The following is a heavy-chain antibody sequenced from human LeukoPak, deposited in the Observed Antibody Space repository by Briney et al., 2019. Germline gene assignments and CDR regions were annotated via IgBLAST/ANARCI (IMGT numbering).Heavy chain of an antibody. CDR3: AVRLLMSTVDY. D-gene: IGHD4-17*01. V-gene: IGHV3-53*01. CDR2: IYSGGST. CDR1: GFTVSSNY. J-gene: IGHJ4*02. Sequence: GGSLRLSCAASGFTVSSNYMSWVRQAPGKGLEWVSVIYSGGSTYYADSVKGRFTISRDNSKNTLYLQMNSLRAEDTAVYYCAVRLLMSTVDYWGQGTLVTVSS.